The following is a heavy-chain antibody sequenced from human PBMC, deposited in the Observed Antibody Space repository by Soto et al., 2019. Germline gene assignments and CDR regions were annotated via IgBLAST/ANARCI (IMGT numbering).Heavy chain of an antibody. CDR1: GFTFSSYS. Sequence: EVQLVESGGGLVKPGGSLRLSCVASGFTFSSYSLNWVRQAPGKGLEWVSSITSSGASIYYADSVKGRFTISRDNAKNSLYRQMNSLRAEDTAVYYCARDGSEGSGEIGYYYYMDVWGKGTTATVSS. CDR2: ITSSGASI. CDR3: ARDGSEGSGEIGYYYYMDV. J-gene: IGHJ6*03. V-gene: IGHV3-21*01. D-gene: IGHD2-15*01.